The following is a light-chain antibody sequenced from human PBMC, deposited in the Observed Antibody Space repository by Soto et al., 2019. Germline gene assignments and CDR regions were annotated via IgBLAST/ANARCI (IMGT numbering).Light chain of an antibody. CDR3: QSYDSSLSGSRV. Sequence: HSVLTQPPSVSGAPGQRVTISCTGSSSNIGAGYDVHWYQQLPGTAPKLLIYGNINRPSGVPDRFSGSKSGTSASLAITGLQAEDEADYYCQSYDSSLSGSRVFGGGTKLTVL. CDR2: GNI. V-gene: IGLV1-40*01. J-gene: IGLJ2*01. CDR1: SSNIGAGYD.